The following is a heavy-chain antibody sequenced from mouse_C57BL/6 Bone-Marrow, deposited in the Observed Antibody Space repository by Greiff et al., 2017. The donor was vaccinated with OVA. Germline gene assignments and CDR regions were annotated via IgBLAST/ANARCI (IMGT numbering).Heavy chain of an antibody. Sequence: DVKVEESGGGLVKPGGSLKLSCAASGFTFSDYGMHWVRQAPEKGLEWVAYISSGSSTIYYADTVKGRFTISRDNAKNTLFLQMTSLRSEDTAMYYCARAGTAYAMDYWGQGTSVTVSS. D-gene: IGHD1-2*01. CDR3: ARAGTAYAMDY. CDR1: GFTFSDYG. V-gene: IGHV5-17*01. CDR2: ISSGSSTI. J-gene: IGHJ4*01.